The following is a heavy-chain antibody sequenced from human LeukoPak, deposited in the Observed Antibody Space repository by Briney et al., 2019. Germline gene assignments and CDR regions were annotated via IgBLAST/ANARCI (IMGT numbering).Heavy chain of an antibody. CDR3: ARGPPASPLDY. V-gene: IGHV4-39*07. CDR1: GGSISSGDYY. J-gene: IGHJ4*02. Sequence: SETLSLTCTVSGGSISSGDYYWTWIRQPPGKGLEWIGEINHSGSTNYNPSLKSRVTISVDRSKNQFSLKLSSVTAADTAVYSCARGPPASPLDYWGQGTLVTVSS. CDR2: INHSGST.